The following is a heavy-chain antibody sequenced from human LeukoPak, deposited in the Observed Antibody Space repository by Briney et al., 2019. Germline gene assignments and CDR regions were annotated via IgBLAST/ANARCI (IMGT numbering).Heavy chain of an antibody. Sequence: SVKVSCKASGGTFSSYAISWVRQAPGQGLEWMGGIIPIFGTANYAQKFQGRVTITADESTSTAYMELSSLRSEDTAVYYCASVGGGVVPAALEYFQHWGQGTLVTVSS. CDR1: GGTFSSYA. CDR3: ASVGGGVVPAALEYFQH. D-gene: IGHD2-2*01. J-gene: IGHJ1*01. CDR2: IIPIFGTA. V-gene: IGHV1-69*13.